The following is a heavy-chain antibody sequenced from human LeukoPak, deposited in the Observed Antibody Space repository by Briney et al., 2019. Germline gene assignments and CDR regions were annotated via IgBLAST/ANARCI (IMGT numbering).Heavy chain of an antibody. D-gene: IGHD6-19*01. CDR2: INHSGGT. J-gene: IGHJ4*02. CDR1: GGSFSGYY. V-gene: IGHV4-34*01. Sequence: PSETLSLTCAVYGGSFSGYYWSWIRQPPGKGLEWIGEINHSGGTNYNPSLKSRVTISVDTSKNQFSLKLSSVTAADTAVYYCARRYSSGCLNYWGQGTLVTVSS. CDR3: ARRYSSGCLNY.